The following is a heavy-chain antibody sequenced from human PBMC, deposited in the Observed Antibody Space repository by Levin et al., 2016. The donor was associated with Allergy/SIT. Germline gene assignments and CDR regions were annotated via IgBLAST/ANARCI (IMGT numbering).Heavy chain of an antibody. CDR3: ARGVALRYFDWLLSDAFDI. Sequence: GSLRLSCAVYGGSFSGYYWSWIRQPPGKGLEWIGEINHSGSTNYNPSLKSRVTISVDTSKNQFSLKLSSVTAADTAVYYCARGVALRYFDWLLSDAFDIWGQGTMVTVSS. J-gene: IGHJ3*02. CDR2: INHSGST. D-gene: IGHD3-9*01. CDR1: GGSFSGYY. V-gene: IGHV4-34*01.